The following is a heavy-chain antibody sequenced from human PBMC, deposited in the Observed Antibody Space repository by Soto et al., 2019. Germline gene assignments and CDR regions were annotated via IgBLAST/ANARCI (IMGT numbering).Heavy chain of an antibody. CDR2: IVGGGDST. V-gene: IGHV3-23*01. CDR1: GFTFSNYA. Sequence: EVQLLESGGGLVQPGGSLRLSCAASGFTFSNYAMSWVRQAPGKGLEWVSAIVGGGDSTYYADSVKGRFTISRDNSKNTLHLQMNSLRAEDTAVDFCAKESRGIAPTVTGYWGQGTLVTVSS. D-gene: IGHD6-13*01. CDR3: AKESRGIAPTVTGY. J-gene: IGHJ4*02.